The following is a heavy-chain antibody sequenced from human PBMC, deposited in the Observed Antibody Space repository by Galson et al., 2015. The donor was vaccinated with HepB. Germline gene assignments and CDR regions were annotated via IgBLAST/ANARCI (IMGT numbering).Heavy chain of an antibody. D-gene: IGHD3-3*01. CDR1: GGSFSRHY. V-gene: IGHV4-34*01. Sequence: TLSLTCAVYGGSFSRHYWGWIRQPPGKGLEWIGEINHSGSTNYNPSLKSRVTMSVDTSKNQFSLRLSSVTPADTAVYYCARGGTIFGVVITLGGNYSYGMDVWGQGTTVSVSS. CDR2: INHSGST. J-gene: IGHJ6*02. CDR3: ARGGTIFGVVITLGGNYSYGMDV.